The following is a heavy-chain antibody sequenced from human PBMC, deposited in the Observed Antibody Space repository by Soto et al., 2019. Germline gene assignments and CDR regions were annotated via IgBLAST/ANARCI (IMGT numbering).Heavy chain of an antibody. D-gene: IGHD3-22*01. CDR3: ARVGTALEIVTNNWFDP. V-gene: IGHV4-30-4*01. Sequence: PSETLSLTCTVSGGSIISGDCYWSWIRQPPGKGLEWIGYISASGSTYYNPSLKSRATTSLDTSKNQLSLLLTSMTAADTAVYYCARVGTALEIVTNNWFDPWGQGTLVTVYS. CDR1: GGSIISGDCY. CDR2: ISASGST. J-gene: IGHJ5*02.